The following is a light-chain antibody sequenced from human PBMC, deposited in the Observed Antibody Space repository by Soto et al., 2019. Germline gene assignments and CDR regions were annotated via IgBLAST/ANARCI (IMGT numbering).Light chain of an antibody. CDR3: QQSETLL. V-gene: IGKV3-15*01. CDR1: QSVSSN. Sequence: EIVMTQSPATLSVSPGERATLSCRASQSVSSNLAWYQQKPGQAPRLLIYGVSTRATGITARFSGSRSGTEFTLTSSSPQSEDSAVYYCQQSETLLFRGGTKVEI. CDR2: GVS. J-gene: IGKJ4*01.